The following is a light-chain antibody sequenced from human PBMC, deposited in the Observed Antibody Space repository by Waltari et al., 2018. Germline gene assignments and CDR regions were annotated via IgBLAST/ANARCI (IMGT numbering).Light chain of an antibody. V-gene: IGLV1-44*01. CDR1: ASNIGSNH. Sequence: QSVLTQPPSASGTLGQRLTISCSGSASNIGSNHVSWSHQVPGTAPRLITHSTQQRPPGVPDRFSGSKSGTSASLAISGLQAADEAEYFCSAWDDSVNGPVVFGGGTKLTVL. J-gene: IGLJ2*01. CDR3: SAWDDSVNGPVV. CDR2: STQ.